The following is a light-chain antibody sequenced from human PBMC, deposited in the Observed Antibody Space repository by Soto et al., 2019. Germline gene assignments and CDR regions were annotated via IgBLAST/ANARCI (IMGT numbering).Light chain of an antibody. V-gene: IGLV2-23*03. CDR3: CSYAGTRTFVV. Sequence: QSALTQPASVSGSPGQSITISCTGTSSDVGSYKLVSWYQQHPGKAPKLIIYEGTKRPSGVSNRFSGSKSGNTASLTISGLQAEDEADYYCCSYAGTRTFVVFGGGTKLTVL. CDR2: EGT. J-gene: IGLJ2*01. CDR1: SSDVGSYKL.